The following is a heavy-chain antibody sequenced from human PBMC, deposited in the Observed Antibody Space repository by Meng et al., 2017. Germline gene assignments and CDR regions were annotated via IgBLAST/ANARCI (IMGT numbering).Heavy chain of an antibody. D-gene: IGHD4-17*01. V-gene: IGHV4-31*01. CDR3: ARTVTSLVLDI. CDR2: IYYSGST. CDR1: GGSISSGGYY. Sequence: AHLQEPGPXLGKPSQTLXLTCTVSGGSISSGGYYWSWIRQHPGKGLEWIGYIYYSGSTYYNPSLKSLVTISVDTSKNQFSLKLSSVTAADTAVYYCARTVTSLVLDIWGQGTMVTVSS. J-gene: IGHJ3*02.